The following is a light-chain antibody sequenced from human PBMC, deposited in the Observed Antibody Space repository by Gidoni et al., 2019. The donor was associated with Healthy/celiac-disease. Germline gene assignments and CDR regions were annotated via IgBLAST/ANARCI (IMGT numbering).Light chain of an antibody. CDR2: GAS. CDR3: QQYGSSPT. J-gene: IGKJ1*01. Sequence: EIVLTQSPGTLSLSPGERATLSCRASQSVSRSYLAWYQQKPGQAPRLLIYGASSRATGIPDRFSGSGSGPDFTLTISRLEPEDFAVYYCQQYGSSPTFGQGTKVEIK. V-gene: IGKV3-20*01. CDR1: QSVSRSY.